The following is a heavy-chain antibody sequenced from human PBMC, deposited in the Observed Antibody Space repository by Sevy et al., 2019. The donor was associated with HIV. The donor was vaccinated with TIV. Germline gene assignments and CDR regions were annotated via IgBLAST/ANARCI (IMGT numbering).Heavy chain of an antibody. D-gene: IGHD6-13*01. CDR2: ISSSGSTI. CDR1: GFTFSSYE. Sequence: GGSLRLSCGASGFTFSSYEMNWVRQAPGKGLEWISYISSSGSTIYYADSVKGRFTMSRDNAKNSLYLQMNSLRAEDTAVYYCARTFSFSWYDYWGQGTLVTVSS. CDR3: ARTFSFSWYDY. V-gene: IGHV3-48*03. J-gene: IGHJ4*02.